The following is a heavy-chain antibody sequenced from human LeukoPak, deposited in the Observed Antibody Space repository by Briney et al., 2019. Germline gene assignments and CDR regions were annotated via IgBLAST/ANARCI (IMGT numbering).Heavy chain of an antibody. D-gene: IGHD1-26*01. CDR1: GFTFSRYW. Sequence: PGGSLRLSCAASGFTFSRYWMHWVRQAPGKGLVWVKCIKSDGSSTSIADSAKGRFTISRDNAKNTVYLQMNSLRAEDTAVYYCVRDNKSYNFDYWGQGTLVTVSS. CDR2: IKSDGSST. J-gene: IGHJ4*02. V-gene: IGHV3-74*01. CDR3: VRDNKSYNFDY.